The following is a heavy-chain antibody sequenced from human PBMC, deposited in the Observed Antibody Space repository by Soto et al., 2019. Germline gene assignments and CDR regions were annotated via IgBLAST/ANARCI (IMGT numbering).Heavy chain of an antibody. CDR3: ARTHSASWYYYFDY. V-gene: IGHV1-18*04. CDR1: GYTFTGYY. D-gene: IGHD6-13*01. CDR2: ISAYSGNT. Sequence: ASVKVSCKASGYTFTGYYMHWVRQAPGQGLEWMGWISAYSGNTNYAQKLQGRVTMTTDTSTSTAYMELRSLRSDDTAVYYCARTHSASWYYYFDYWGQGTLVTVSS. J-gene: IGHJ4*02.